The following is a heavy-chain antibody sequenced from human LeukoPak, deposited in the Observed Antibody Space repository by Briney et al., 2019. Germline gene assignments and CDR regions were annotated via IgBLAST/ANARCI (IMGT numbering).Heavy chain of an antibody. V-gene: IGHV3-48*03. CDR3: ARTFMVRGDANDY. CDR2: ISSSGSTI. Sequence: GGSLRLSCAASGFTFSSYEMNWVRQAPGKGLEWVSYISSSGSTIYYVDSVKGRFTISRDNAKNSLYLQMNSLRAEDTAVYYCARTFMVRGDANDYWGQGTLVTVSS. CDR1: GFTFSSYE. J-gene: IGHJ4*02. D-gene: IGHD3-10*01.